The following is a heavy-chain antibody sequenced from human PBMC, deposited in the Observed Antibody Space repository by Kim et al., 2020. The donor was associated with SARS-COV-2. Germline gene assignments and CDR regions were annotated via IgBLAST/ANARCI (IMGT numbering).Heavy chain of an antibody. Sequence: SETLSLTCAVYGGSFSGYYWSWIRQPPGKGLEWIGEINHSGSTNYNPSLKSRVTISVDTSKNQFSLKLSSVTAADTAVYYCARGVRSGDTYTRAVSRGQIAYYRGPLVYFDYWGQGTLVTVSS. V-gene: IGHV4-34*01. J-gene: IGHJ4*02. CDR3: ARGVRSGDTYTRAVSRGQIAYYRGPLVYFDY. CDR2: INHSGST. D-gene: IGHD2-21*01. CDR1: GGSFSGYY.